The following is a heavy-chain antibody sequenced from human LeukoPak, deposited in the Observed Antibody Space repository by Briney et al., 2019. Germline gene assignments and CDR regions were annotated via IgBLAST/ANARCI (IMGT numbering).Heavy chain of an antibody. V-gene: IGHV3-21*01. CDR1: GFTFSSDS. D-gene: IGHD3-16*01. CDR3: ARTSKVTSVMDI. CDR2: ISSSSSYI. Sequence: PVGSLRLSSAASGFTFSSDSMNWVRQAPCKGLEWVSSISSSSSYIYYADSVKGRFTISRDNAKNSLYLQMNSLRAEDTAVYYCARTSKVTSVMDIWGQGTMVTVSS. J-gene: IGHJ3*02.